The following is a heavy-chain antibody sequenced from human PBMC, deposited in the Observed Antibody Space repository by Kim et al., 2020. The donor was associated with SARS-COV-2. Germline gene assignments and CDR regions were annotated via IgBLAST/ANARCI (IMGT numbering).Heavy chain of an antibody. V-gene: IGHV7-4-1*02. CDR2: INTNTGNP. CDR1: GYTFTNYA. CDR3: ARDHVTIFGGINYYYYMYV. J-gene: IGHJ6*03. D-gene: IGHD3-3*01. Sequence: ASVKVSCKASGYTFTNYAMNWVRQAPGQGLEWMGWINTNTGNPTYAQGFTGRFVFSLDTSVITAYLQISSLKAEDTAVYYCARDHVTIFGGINYYYYMYVWGKGTTVTVSS.